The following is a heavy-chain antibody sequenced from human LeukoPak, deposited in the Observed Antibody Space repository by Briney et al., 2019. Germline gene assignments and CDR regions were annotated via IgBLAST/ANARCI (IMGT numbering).Heavy chain of an antibody. Sequence: SETLSLTCTVSGGSISSYYWSWIRQPPGKGLEWIGYIYYSGSTNYNPSLKSRVTISVDTSKNQFSLKLSSVTAADTAVYYCARLGPTVVTYYFDYWGREPWSPSPQ. J-gene: IGHJ4*02. CDR1: GGSISSYY. V-gene: IGHV4-59*08. D-gene: IGHD4-23*01. CDR3: ARLGPTVVTYYFDY. CDR2: IYYSGST.